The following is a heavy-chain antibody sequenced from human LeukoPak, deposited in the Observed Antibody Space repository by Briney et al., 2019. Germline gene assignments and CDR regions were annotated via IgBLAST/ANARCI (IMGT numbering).Heavy chain of an antibody. V-gene: IGHV3-23*01. CDR1: GFPFNKYA. CDR2: ISAATGTT. J-gene: IGHJ4*02. Sequence: GSLRLSCAASGFPFNKYAMSWVRQAPGKGLEWVSSISAATGTTYYAGSVRGRFSISRDNSQNTLYLQMNSLRAEDTAVYYCVKRAEDSSGYYLYYFDYWGQGTLVTVSS. CDR3: VKRAEDSSGYYLYYFDY. D-gene: IGHD3-22*01.